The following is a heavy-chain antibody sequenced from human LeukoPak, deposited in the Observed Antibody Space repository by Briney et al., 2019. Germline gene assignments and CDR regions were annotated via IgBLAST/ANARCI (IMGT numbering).Heavy chain of an antibody. J-gene: IGHJ4*02. CDR1: GGSFSGYY. D-gene: IGHD6-13*01. Sequence: SSETLSLTCAVYGGSFSGYYWSWIRQPPGKGLEWIGGINHSGSTNYNPSLKSRVTISVDTSKNQSSLRLSSVTAADTAVYYCARFPGYSSSWVDYWGQGTLVTVSS. CDR3: ARFPGYSSSWVDY. V-gene: IGHV4-34*01. CDR2: INHSGST.